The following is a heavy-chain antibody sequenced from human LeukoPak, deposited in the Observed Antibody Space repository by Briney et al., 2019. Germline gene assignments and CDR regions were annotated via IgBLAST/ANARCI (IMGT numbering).Heavy chain of an antibody. CDR3: AVGYCSGGDCYVSNY. J-gene: IGHJ4*02. CDR1: GFTFSDHY. CDR2: IRNKANSYTT. Sequence: GGSLRLSCVVSGFTFSDHYMDWVRQAPGKGLEWVGRIRNKANSYTTEYAASVKGRFTISRDDSKNSVYLQMNSLETEDTAVYYCAVGYCSGGDCYVSNYWGQGTLVSVSS. D-gene: IGHD2-15*01. V-gene: IGHV3-72*01.